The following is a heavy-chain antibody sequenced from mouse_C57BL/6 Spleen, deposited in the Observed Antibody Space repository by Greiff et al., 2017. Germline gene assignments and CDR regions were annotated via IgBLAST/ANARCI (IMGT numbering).Heavy chain of an antibody. CDR1: GYTFTDYY. D-gene: IGHD2-1*01. Sequence: EVQLQQSGPELVKPGASVKISCKASGYTFTDYYMNWVKQSHGKSLEWIGDINPNNGGTSYNQKFKGKATLTVDKSSSTAYMELRSLTSEDSAVYYCARKGGNRYFDVWGTGTTVTVSS. CDR2: INPNNGGT. CDR3: ARKGGNRYFDV. J-gene: IGHJ1*03. V-gene: IGHV1-26*01.